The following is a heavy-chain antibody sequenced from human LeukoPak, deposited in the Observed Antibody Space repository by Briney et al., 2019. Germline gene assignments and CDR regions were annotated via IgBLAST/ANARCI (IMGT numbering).Heavy chain of an antibody. V-gene: IGHV3-23*01. J-gene: IGHJ4*02. Sequence: GGSLRLSCAGSGFTFSNSGMSWVRQVPGKGLEWVAGISCSDGTTYYADSVKGRFTISGDNSKNSLYLQMNSLRAEDTAVYYCAKPAISTSGWYYAYWGQGTLATVSS. CDR3: AKPAISTSGWYYAY. CDR1: GFTFSNSG. D-gene: IGHD6-19*01. CDR2: ISCSDGTT.